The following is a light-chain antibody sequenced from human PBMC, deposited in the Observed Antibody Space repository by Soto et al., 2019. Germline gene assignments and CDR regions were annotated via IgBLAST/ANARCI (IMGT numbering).Light chain of an antibody. CDR3: QQYGSSPLIT. CDR2: GVS. Sequence: EIVLTQSPGTLSLSPGQRATLSCGASQRLSASDIAWYQQKPGQAPKFLIYGVSSRATGIPDRFSGSGSGTDFTLTISRLEPEDFAVYHCQQYGSSPLITFGQGTRLE. V-gene: IGKV3-20*01. J-gene: IGKJ5*01. CDR1: QRLSASD.